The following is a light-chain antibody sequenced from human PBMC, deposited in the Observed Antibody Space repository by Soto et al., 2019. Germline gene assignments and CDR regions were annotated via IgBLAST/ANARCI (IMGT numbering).Light chain of an antibody. CDR3: HQSFTSPIT. CDR1: QNIKKY. CDR2: TAS. Sequence: DIQMTQSPSSLSAPFGDRVTITCRASQNIKKYLNWCQQKPGKAPKLLIYTASSLQVAFSSRLSGIGSGKDFTLTLSSLQTAEFANYYCHQSFTSPITFGSGTKVDIK. J-gene: IGKJ3*01. V-gene: IGKV1-39*01.